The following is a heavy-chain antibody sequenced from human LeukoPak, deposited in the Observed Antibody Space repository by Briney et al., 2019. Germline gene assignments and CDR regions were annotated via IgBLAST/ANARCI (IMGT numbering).Heavy chain of an antibody. CDR1: GGSISSGDNY. V-gene: IGHV4-30-4*08. J-gene: IGHJ4*02. CDR3: ASEGDCSGGSCYSFDY. Sequence: PSETLSLTCTVSGGSISSGDNYWSWIRQPPGKGLEWIGYIYYSGSTYYNPSLKSRVTISVDTSKNQFSLKLSSVTAADTAVYYCASEGDCSGGSCYSFDYWGQGTLVTVSS. CDR2: IYYSGST. D-gene: IGHD2-15*01.